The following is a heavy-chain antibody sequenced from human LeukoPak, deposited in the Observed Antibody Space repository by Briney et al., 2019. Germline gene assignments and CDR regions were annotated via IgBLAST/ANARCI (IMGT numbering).Heavy chain of an antibody. Sequence: GGSLRLSCAASGFSFSSFWMGWVRQTPGKRPEWVANMNIDGSEKYYADSVKGRFSISRDNARNSVYLQMNSLRVEDTAVYYCARIDTGGADCWGQGTMVTVSS. CDR1: GFSFSSFW. J-gene: IGHJ4*02. V-gene: IGHV3-7*01. CDR2: MNIDGSEK. CDR3: ARIDTGGADC. D-gene: IGHD2-8*02.